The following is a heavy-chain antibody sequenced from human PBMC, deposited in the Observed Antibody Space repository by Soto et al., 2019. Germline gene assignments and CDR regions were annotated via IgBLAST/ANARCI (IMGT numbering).Heavy chain of an antibody. J-gene: IGHJ3*02. CDR1: GGSISSYY. CDR2: IYYSGST. Sequence: QVQLQESGPGLVKPSETLSLTCTVSGGSISSYYWSWIRQPPGKGLEWIGYIYYSGSTNYNPSLKSRVTISVDTSKNQFSLKLSSVTAADTAVYYCARAGMGYCSGGSCAASFDIWGQGTMVTVSS. D-gene: IGHD2-15*01. V-gene: IGHV4-59*01. CDR3: ARAGMGYCSGGSCAASFDI.